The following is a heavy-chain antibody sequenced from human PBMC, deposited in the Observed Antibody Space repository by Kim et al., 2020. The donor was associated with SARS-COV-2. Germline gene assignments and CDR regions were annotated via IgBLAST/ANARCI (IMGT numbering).Heavy chain of an antibody. J-gene: IGHJ5*02. CDR3: ARNNWFDP. Sequence: KFQGRVTITRDTAASTAYMGLSSLRSEDTAVYYCARNNWFDPWGQGTLVTVSS. V-gene: IGHV1-3*01.